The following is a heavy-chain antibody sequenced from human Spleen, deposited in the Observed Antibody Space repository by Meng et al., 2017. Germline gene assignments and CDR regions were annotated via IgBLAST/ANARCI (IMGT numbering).Heavy chain of an antibody. CDR1: GYTFTSYY. D-gene: IGHD2-15*01. Sequence: ASVKVSCKASGYTFTSYYIQWVRQAPGQGLEWVGIINPSDGTTAYAHKFQGRVTVTRDKSTSTAYMELSGLRSEDTAVYYCARLHCSGGRCYSKPYNFDDWGQGTLVTVSS. CDR3: ARLHCSGGRCYSKPYNFDD. V-gene: IGHV1-46*01. J-gene: IGHJ4*02. CDR2: INPSDGTT.